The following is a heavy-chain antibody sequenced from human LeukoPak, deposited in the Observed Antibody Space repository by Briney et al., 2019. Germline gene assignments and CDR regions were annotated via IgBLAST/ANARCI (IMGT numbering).Heavy chain of an antibody. V-gene: IGHV3-7*01. D-gene: IGHD1-14*01. J-gene: IGHJ6*03. Sequence: PGGTLRLSCAASGFTFSSYWMSWVRQAPGKGLEWVANIKQGGSEKYYVDSVKGRFTISRDNAKNSLYLQMNSLRAEDTAVYYCARDLSRYLYYYYYMDVWGKGTTVTISS. CDR2: IKQGGSEK. CDR3: ARDLSRYLYYYYYMDV. CDR1: GFTFSSYW.